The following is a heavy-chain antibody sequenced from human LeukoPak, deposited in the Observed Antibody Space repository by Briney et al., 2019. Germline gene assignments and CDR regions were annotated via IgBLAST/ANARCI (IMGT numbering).Heavy chain of an antibody. V-gene: IGHV1-69*05. Sequence: ASVKVSCKASGGIFSSYAISWVRQAPGQGLEWMGRIIPIFGTANYAQKFQGRVTITTDESTSTAYMELSSLRSEDTAVYYCARAPASESYGYYFDYWGQGTLVTVSS. CDR2: IIPIFGTA. J-gene: IGHJ4*02. D-gene: IGHD1-26*01. CDR3: ARAPASESYGYYFDY. CDR1: GGIFSSYA.